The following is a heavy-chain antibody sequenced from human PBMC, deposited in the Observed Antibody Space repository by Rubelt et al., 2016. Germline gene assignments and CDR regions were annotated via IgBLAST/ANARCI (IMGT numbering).Heavy chain of an antibody. V-gene: IGHV3-74*02. Sequence: EVQLVESGGGLVKPGGSLRLSCAASGFTFSAYWMHWVRQAPGKGLVWVSRISSDGRSTSYADSVKGRFTISRDNAKNTLYLQMNSLRAEDTAVYNCARSSNGLFEYWGQGTLVTVSS. CDR3: ARSSNGLFEY. CDR2: ISSDGRST. D-gene: IGHD2-8*01. J-gene: IGHJ4*02. CDR1: GFTFSAYW.